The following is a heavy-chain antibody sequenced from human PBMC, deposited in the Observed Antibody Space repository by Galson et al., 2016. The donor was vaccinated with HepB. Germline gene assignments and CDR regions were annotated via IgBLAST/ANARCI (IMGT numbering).Heavy chain of an antibody. CDR3: ARGITVEPSANWFDP. Sequence: SVKVSCKASGYTFTTYAMHWVRQVPGQRLEWMGLINTGHGKTKYSQNFQGRVTITRDTSASTAYMELSSLRSEDSAVYYCARGITVEPSANWFDPWGQGSLVTVSS. J-gene: IGHJ5*02. V-gene: IGHV1-3*04. CDR2: INTGHGKT. D-gene: IGHD4-11*01. CDR1: GYTFTTYA.